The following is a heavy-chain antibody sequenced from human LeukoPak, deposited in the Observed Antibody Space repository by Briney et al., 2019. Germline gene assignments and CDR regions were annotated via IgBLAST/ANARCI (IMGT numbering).Heavy chain of an antibody. CDR2: IIPIFGTA. Sequence: GASVKVSCKASGGTFSSYAISWVRQAPGQGLEWMGGIIPIFGTANYAQKFQGRVTITADESTSTAYMELSSLRSEDTAVYYCARSHIVVVTAYQDYYYGMDVWGQGTTVTVSS. J-gene: IGHJ6*02. D-gene: IGHD2-21*02. CDR3: ARSHIVVVTAYQDYYYGMDV. V-gene: IGHV1-69*13. CDR1: GGTFSSYA.